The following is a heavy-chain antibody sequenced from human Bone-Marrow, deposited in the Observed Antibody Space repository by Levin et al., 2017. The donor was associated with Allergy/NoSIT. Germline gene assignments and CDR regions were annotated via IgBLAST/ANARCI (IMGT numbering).Heavy chain of an antibody. D-gene: IGHD4-17*01. CDR2: ISGGSRYT. J-gene: IGHJ3*02. Sequence: GESLKISCAASGFTLDNFYMSWIRQAPGRGLEWVSYISGGSRYTNYADSVKGRFTISRDNAKNSLYLQMNSLRAEDTAVYYCARETTVTTPGDFDIWGQGTMVTVSS. CDR3: ARETTVTTPGDFDI. CDR1: GFTLDNFY. V-gene: IGHV3-11*06.